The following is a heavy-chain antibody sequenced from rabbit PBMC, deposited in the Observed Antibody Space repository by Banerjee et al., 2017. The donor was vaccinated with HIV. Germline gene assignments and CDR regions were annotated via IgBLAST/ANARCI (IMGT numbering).Heavy chain of an antibody. CDR3: ARDLAAVTGWNFGL. Sequence: QEQLEESGGDLVKPGASLTLTCKASGFTLSNYWICWVRQAPGKGLEWIACIYTGDGNTHYASWAKGRFTISKTSSTVDLKMTSLTAADTATYFCARDLAAVTGWNFGLWGQGTLVTVS. CDR1: GFTLSNYW. J-gene: IGHJ3*01. CDR2: IYTGDGNT. D-gene: IGHD7-1*01. V-gene: IGHV1S45*01.